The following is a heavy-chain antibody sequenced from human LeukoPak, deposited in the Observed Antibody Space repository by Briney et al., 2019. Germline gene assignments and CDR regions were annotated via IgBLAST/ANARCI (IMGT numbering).Heavy chain of an antibody. CDR2: IYHSGST. CDR3: ASHYCSSTSCFRYNWFDP. D-gene: IGHD2-2*01. V-gene: IGHV4-4*02. J-gene: IGHJ5*02. CDR1: GGSISSSNW. Sequence: SGTLSLTCAVSGGSISSSNWWSWVRQPPGKGLEWIGEIYHSGSTNYNPSLKSRVTISVDKSKNQFSLKLSSVTAADTAVYYCASHYCSSTSCFRYNWFDPWGQGTLVTVSS.